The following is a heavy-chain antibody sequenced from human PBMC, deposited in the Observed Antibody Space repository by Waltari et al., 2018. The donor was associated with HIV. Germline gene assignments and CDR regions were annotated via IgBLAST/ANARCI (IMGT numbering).Heavy chain of an antibody. CDR3: ARCYGEEYFDL. CDR1: GGSISSYY. D-gene: IGHD4-17*01. CDR2: IYYSGST. Sequence: QVQLQESDPGLVKPSETLSLTCTVSGGSISSYYWSWIRQPPGKGLEWIGYIYYSGSTNYNPSLKSRVTISVDTSKNQFSLKLSSVTAADTAGYYCARCYGEEYFDLWGRGTLVTVSS. J-gene: IGHJ2*01. V-gene: IGHV4-59*08.